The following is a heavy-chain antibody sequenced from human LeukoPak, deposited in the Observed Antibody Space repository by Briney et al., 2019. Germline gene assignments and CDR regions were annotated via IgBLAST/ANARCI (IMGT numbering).Heavy chain of an antibody. CDR2: MEHDGTIK. V-gene: IGHV3-30*02. Sequence: GGSLRLSCETSGFNFRGYGLHWARQTPGKGLQWLAFMEHDGTIKYFSDSVEGRSTISRDNSQNTLFLQLNSLRTEDTAVYYCATNSAYGSYLDSWGQGTLVTVSS. CDR1: GFNFRGYG. J-gene: IGHJ4*02. D-gene: IGHD6-25*01. CDR3: ATNSAYGSYLDS.